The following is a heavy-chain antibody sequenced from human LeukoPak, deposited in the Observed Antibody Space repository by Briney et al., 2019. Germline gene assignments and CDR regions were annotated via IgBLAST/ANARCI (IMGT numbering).Heavy chain of an antibody. CDR2: IIPIFGTA. V-gene: IGHV1-69*05. CDR1: GGTFSSYA. J-gene: IGHJ4*02. CDR3: ARSPHYVWSGYSYGETLFDY. D-gene: IGHD5-18*01. Sequence: SVKVSCKASGGTFSSYAISWVRQAPGQGLEWMGRIIPIFGTANYAQKFQGRVTITTDESTSTAYMELSSLRSEETAVYYCARSPHYVWSGYSYGETLFDYWGQGTLVTVSS.